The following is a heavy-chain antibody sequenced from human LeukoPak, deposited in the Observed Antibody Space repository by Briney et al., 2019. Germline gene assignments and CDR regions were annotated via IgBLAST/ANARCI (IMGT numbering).Heavy chain of an antibody. J-gene: IGHJ4*02. CDR1: GFTFSSYW. Sequence: PGGSLRLSCAASGFTFSSYWMHWVRQAPGKGLVWVSRINSDGSSTSYADSVKGRFTISRDNSKNSLYLQMNSLRSEDTALYYCAKDRIYSGTTFDYCGLGTLVTVSS. V-gene: IGHV3-74*01. D-gene: IGHD1-1*01. CDR2: INSDGSST. CDR3: AKDRIYSGTTFDY.